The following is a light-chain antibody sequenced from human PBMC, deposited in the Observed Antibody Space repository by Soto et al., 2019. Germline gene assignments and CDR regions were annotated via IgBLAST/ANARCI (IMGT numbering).Light chain of an antibody. J-gene: IGKJ3*01. CDR3: QDSSIWLTR. Sequence: VLSLSPATLSLSPGERATLSCRASQSVSGYLAWYQQKPGQAPRLLIYDASKRATGIPARFSGSGSGTDFTLTINSLEAEDFALYYCQDSSIWLTRFGHGAIVDIK. V-gene: IGKV3-11*01. CDR2: DAS. CDR1: QSVSGY.